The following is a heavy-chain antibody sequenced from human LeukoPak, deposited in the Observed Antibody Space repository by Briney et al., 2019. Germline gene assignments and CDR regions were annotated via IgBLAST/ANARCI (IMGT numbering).Heavy chain of an antibody. CDR3: ATESRIAAARNWFDP. V-gene: IGHV1-24*01. CDR1: GYTLTELS. Sequence: SVKVSCKVSGYTLTELSMHWVRQAPGKGLEWMGGFDPEDGETIYAQKFQGRVTMTEDTSTDTAYMELSSLRSEDTAVYYCATESRIAAARNWFDPWGQGTLVTVSS. CDR2: FDPEDGET. D-gene: IGHD6-13*01. J-gene: IGHJ5*02.